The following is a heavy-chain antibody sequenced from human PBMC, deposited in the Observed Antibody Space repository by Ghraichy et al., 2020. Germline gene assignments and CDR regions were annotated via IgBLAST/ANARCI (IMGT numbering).Heavy chain of an antibody. CDR3: ATQSSRYYFDY. V-gene: IGHV4-4*09. CDR1: GGSISSYY. CDR2: IYTSGST. D-gene: IGHD6-13*01. J-gene: IGHJ4*02. Sequence: SETLSLTCTVSGGSISSYYWSWIRQPPGKGLEWIGYIYTSGSTNYNPSLKSRVTISVDTSKNQFSLKLSSVTAADTAMYYCATQSSRYYFDYRGQGTLVTVSS.